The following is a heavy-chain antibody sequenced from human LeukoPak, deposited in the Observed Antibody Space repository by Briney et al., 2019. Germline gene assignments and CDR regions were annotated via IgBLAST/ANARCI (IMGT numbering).Heavy chain of an antibody. CDR1: GFTFTSYA. CDR3: AKDSRLIITYFDS. CDR2: ISSGGGNT. Sequence: PGGSLRLSCATSGFTFTSYAMSWVRQAPGKGLEWLSGISSGGGNTYYADSVRGRLTISRDNSKNTLYLQIHSLRADDTAVYFCAKDSRLIITYFDSWGQGTLVTVSS. J-gene: IGHJ4*02. V-gene: IGHV3-23*01. D-gene: IGHD3-22*01.